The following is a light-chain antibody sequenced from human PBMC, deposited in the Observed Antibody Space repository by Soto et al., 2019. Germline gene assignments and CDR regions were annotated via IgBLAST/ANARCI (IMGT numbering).Light chain of an antibody. CDR1: QSISTY. Sequence: DIQMTQSPSSLSAYVGDRVTITCRASQSISTYLNWYQQKPGKAPNILIFAASTLQSGVPSRFSGSGSGTDFTLTIRSLQPEDFATYYCQQRYTAPLTFGGGTKVDI. CDR2: AAS. V-gene: IGKV1-39*01. J-gene: IGKJ4*01. CDR3: QQRYTAPLT.